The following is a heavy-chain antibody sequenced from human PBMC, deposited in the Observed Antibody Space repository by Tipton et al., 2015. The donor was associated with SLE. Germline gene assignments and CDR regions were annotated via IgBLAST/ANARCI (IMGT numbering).Heavy chain of an antibody. Sequence: TLSLTRTVSGGSISSYYWSWIRQPAGKGLEWIGRIYTSGSTNYNPSLKSRVTMSVDTSKNQFSLKLSSVTAADTAVYYCARHRFQSFTVVNWGQGTLVTVSS. V-gene: IGHV4-4*07. CDR2: IYTSGST. J-gene: IGHJ4*02. D-gene: IGHD2-15*01. CDR1: GGSISSYY. CDR3: ARHRFQSFTVVN.